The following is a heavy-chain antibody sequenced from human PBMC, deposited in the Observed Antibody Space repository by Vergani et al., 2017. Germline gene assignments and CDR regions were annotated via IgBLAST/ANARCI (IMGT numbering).Heavy chain of an antibody. CDR2: IIPIFGTA. J-gene: IGHJ2*01. CDR3: ARDSTGGGGDCSAGWYFDL. D-gene: IGHD2-21*02. Sequence: QVQLVQSGAEVKKPGSSVKVSCKASGGTFSSYAISCVRQAPGQGLEWMGEIIPIFGTANYAQKFQGRVTITADESTSTAYMELSSLRAEDTAVYYCARDSTGGGGDCSAGWYFDLGGRGTLVTVSS. CDR1: GGTFSSYA. V-gene: IGHV1-69*12.